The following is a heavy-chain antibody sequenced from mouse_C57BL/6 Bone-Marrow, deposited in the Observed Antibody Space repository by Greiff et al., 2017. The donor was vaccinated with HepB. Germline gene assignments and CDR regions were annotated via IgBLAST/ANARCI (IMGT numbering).Heavy chain of an antibody. D-gene: IGHD2-5*01. J-gene: IGHJ2*01. Sequence: VQLKESGPELVKPGASVKMSCKASGYTFTDYNMHWVKQSHGKSLEWIGYINPNNGGTSYNQKFKGKATLTVNKSSSTAYMELRSLTSEDSAVYYCAREGGYSNYWGQGTTLTVSS. V-gene: IGHV1-22*01. CDR2: INPNNGGT. CDR3: AREGGYSNY. CDR1: GYTFTDYN.